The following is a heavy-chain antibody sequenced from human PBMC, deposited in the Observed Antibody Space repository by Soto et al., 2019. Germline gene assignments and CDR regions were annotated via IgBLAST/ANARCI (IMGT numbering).Heavy chain of an antibody. CDR3: ARFGVVIGAPPRDYYYGMDV. D-gene: IGHD3-3*01. CDR2: IIPIFGTA. CDR1: GGTFSGYA. Sequence: SVKVSCKASGGTFSGYAISWVRLAPGQGLEWMGGIIPIFGTANYAQKFQGRVTITADESTSTAYMELSSLRSEDTAVYYCARFGVVIGAPPRDYYYGMDVWGQGTTVTVSS. J-gene: IGHJ6*02. V-gene: IGHV1-69*13.